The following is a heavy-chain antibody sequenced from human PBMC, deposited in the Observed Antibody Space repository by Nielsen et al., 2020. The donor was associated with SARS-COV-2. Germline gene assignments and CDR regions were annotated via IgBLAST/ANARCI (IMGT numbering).Heavy chain of an antibody. CDR1: GGSISSSSYY. J-gene: IGHJ4*02. D-gene: IGHD6-13*01. CDR2: IYYSGST. V-gene: IGHV4-39*01. CDR3: ARGVSSLDY. Sequence: GSLRLSCTVSGGSISSSSYYWGWIRQPPGKGLEWIGSIYYSGSTYYNPSLKSRVTISVDTSKNQFSLKLSSVTAADTAVYYCARGVSSLDYWGQGTLVTVSS.